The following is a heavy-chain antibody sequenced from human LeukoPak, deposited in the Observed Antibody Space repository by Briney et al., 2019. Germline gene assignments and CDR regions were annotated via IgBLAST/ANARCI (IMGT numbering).Heavy chain of an antibody. CDR2: IYYSGST. J-gene: IGHJ4*02. CDR1: GGSISSYY. CDR3: ARSPGVAHFDY. D-gene: IGHD3-3*01. Sequence: SETLSLTCTVSGGSISSYYWSWIRQPPGKGLEWIGYIYYSGSTNYNPSLKSRVTIPVDTSKNQFSLKLSSVTAADTAVYYCARSPGVAHFDYWGQGTLVTVSS. V-gene: IGHV4-59*01.